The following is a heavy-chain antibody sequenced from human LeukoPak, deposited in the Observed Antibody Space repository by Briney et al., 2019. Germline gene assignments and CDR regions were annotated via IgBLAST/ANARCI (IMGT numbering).Heavy chain of an antibody. V-gene: IGHV1-46*01. D-gene: IGHD3-22*01. CDR3: ARESYYDSSGSFDY. Sequence: ASVKVSCKASGYIFTSHDMHWGREAPGQGLEWMGRINPSGGSTTYAQRFQGRVTMTRDTSTSTVYMELSSLRSEDTAVYFCARESYYDSSGSFDYWGQGTLVTVSS. CDR1: GYIFTSHD. CDR2: INPSGGST. J-gene: IGHJ4*02.